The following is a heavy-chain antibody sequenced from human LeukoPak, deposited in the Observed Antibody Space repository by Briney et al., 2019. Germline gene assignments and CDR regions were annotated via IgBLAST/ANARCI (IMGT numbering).Heavy chain of an antibody. CDR3: AKHDRITIFGVTKDGWYFDL. J-gene: IGHJ2*01. D-gene: IGHD3-3*01. Sequence: GGSLRLFCASSGYTFSSYAMSWVRQAPGKGLEWVSAISGSGGSTYYADSVKGRFTISRDNSKNTLYLQMNSLRAEDTAVYYCAKHDRITIFGVTKDGWYFDLWGRGTLVTVS. CDR2: ISGSGGST. V-gene: IGHV3-23*01. CDR1: GYTFSSYA.